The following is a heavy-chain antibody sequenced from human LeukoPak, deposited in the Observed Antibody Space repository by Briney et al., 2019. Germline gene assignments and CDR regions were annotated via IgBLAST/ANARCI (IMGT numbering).Heavy chain of an antibody. J-gene: IGHJ4*02. V-gene: IGHV1-18*01. CDR3: ARARNWFGDIVLDY. CDR2: ISAYNGNT. D-gene: IGHD3-10*01. CDR1: GYTFTSYG. Sequence: ASVKVSCKAPGYTFTSYGISWVRQAPGQGLEWMGWISAYNGNTNYAQKLQGRVTMTTDTSTSTAYMELRSLRSDDTAVYYCARARNWFGDIVLDYWGQGTLVTVSS.